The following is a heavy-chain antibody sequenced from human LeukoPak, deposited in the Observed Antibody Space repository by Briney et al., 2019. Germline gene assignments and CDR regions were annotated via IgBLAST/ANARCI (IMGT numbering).Heavy chain of an antibody. CDR3: ARLLNGAVTGGSFDY. CDR2: IYPGDSDT. CDR1: GHSFTSFW. Sequence: GESLKISCKGSGHSFTSFWIVWVRQMPGKGLEWMGIIYPGDSDTRYSPSFQGQVTISADKSISTAYLQWSSLKASDTAMYYCARLLNGAVTGGSFDYWGQGTLVTVSS. D-gene: IGHD4-17*01. J-gene: IGHJ4*02. V-gene: IGHV5-51*01.